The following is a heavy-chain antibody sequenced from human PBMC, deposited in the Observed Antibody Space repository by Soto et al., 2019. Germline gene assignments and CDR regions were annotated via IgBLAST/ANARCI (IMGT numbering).Heavy chain of an antibody. J-gene: IGHJ4*02. CDR1: GFTVSSNY. V-gene: IGHV3-53*01. D-gene: IGHD3-3*01. CDR3: ARAGYDFWTAW. CDR2: IYSGGST. Sequence: PVGSLSLSCAASGFTVSSNYMSWVRQAPGKGLEWVSVIYSGGSTYYADSVKGRFTISRDNSKNTLYLQMNSLRAEDTAVYYCARAGYDFWTAWWGQGTLVTVSS.